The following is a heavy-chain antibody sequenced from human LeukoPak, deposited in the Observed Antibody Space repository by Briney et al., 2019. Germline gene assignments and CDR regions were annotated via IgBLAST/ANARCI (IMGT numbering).Heavy chain of an antibody. CDR1: GFTFSDYS. V-gene: IGHV3-11*06. CDR2: ISSSSSYT. D-gene: IGHD3-10*01. CDR3: AIDFYGSGSYYIY. J-gene: IGHJ4*02. Sequence: GGSLRLSCAASGFTFSDYSMSWIRQAPGKGLEWVSYISSSSSYTNYADSVKGRFTISRDNAKNSLYLQMNSLRAEDTAVYYCAIDFYGSGSYYIYWGQGALVTVSS.